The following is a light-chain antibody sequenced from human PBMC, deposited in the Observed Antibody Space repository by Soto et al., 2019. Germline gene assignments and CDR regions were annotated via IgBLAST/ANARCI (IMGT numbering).Light chain of an antibody. Sequence: MVLTQSPGTLSLSPRERATLSCRTSQSVSNNYLAWYQQKPGQAPRLLIYGASTRATGIPARFSGSGSGTEFTLTISSLQPDDFATYYCQQYNSYPWTFGQGTKVDIK. CDR2: GAS. CDR3: QQYNSYPWT. J-gene: IGKJ1*01. V-gene: IGKV3-15*01. CDR1: QSVSNN.